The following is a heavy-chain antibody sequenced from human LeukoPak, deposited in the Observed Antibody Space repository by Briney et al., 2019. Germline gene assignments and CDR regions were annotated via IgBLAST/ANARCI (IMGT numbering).Heavy chain of an antibody. V-gene: IGHV3-7*01. Sequence: GGALRLSCAASGFTFSTYWMSWVRQAPGKGLEGVANIKKDGSEKHYVDSVKGRFTISRDNAKNSLYLQMNSLRAEDTAVYYCATYLRSGPIDCWGQGTLVTVSS. CDR3: ATYLRSGPIDC. J-gene: IGHJ4*02. CDR1: GFTFSTYW. CDR2: IKKDGSEK. D-gene: IGHD4-17*01.